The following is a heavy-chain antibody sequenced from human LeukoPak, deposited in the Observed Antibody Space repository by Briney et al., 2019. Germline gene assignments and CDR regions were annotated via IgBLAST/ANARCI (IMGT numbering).Heavy chain of an antibody. CDR2: ISADNGKT. D-gene: IGHD3-10*01. CDR1: GYTFTSYG. CDR3: ARGPNVLLWFGELSKGYYFDY. J-gene: IGHJ4*02. V-gene: IGHV1-18*01. Sequence: GASVKVSCKASGYTFTSYGISWVRQAPGQGLEWMGWISADNGKTNYAQKLQGRVTMTTDTFTTTAYMELRSLRSDDTAVYYCARGPNVLLWFGELSKGYYFDYWGQGTLVTVSS.